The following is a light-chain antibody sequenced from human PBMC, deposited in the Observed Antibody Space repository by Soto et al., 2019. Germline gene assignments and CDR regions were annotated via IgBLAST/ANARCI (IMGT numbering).Light chain of an antibody. CDR1: QSVSSSY. J-gene: IGKJ1*01. Sequence: EIVLTHSRGTLSLSPCERATLSASASQSVSSSYLAWYQQKPGQAPRLLIYGASSRATGIPDRFSGSGSGTDFTLTISRLEPEDFAVYYCQQYGSSPPTFGQGTKVDIK. CDR3: QQYGSSPPT. CDR2: GAS. V-gene: IGKV3-20*01.